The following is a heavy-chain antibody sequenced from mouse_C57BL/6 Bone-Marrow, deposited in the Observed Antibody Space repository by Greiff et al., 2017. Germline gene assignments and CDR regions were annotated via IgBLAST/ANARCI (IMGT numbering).Heavy chain of an antibody. V-gene: IGHV14-4*01. CDR1: GFNIKDDY. Sequence: EVKLQESGAELVRPGASVKLSCTASGFNIKDDYMHWVKQRPEQGLEWIGWIDPENGDTEYASKFQGKATITADTSSNTAYLQLSSLTSEDTAVYYCTTGYYGSLPWFAYWGQGTLVTVSA. J-gene: IGHJ3*01. CDR3: TTGYYGSLPWFAY. D-gene: IGHD1-1*01. CDR2: IDPENGDT.